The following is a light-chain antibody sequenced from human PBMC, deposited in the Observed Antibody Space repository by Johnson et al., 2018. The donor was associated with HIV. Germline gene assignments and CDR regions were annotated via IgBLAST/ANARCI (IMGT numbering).Light chain of an antibody. CDR3: GTWDSSLSAYV. CDR2: GTT. J-gene: IGLJ1*01. V-gene: IGLV1-51*01. CDR1: SSNIGDNY. Sequence: QSVLTQPPSVSAAPGQKVTISCSGSSSNIGDNYVSWYQQLPGTAPKLLIYGTTKRPSGIPDRFSGSKSGTSATLGITGLQAGDEADYNCGTWDSSLSAYVFGTGTKVTVL.